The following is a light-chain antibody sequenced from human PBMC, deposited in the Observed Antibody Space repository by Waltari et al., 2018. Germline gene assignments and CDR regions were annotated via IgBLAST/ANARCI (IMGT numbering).Light chain of an antibody. Sequence: QSVLTPPPSASGSPGQTVTISCSGTRSHIGDNYAYWYPQVPPTAPGLLIRNNNQRPSGVTDGFCGSRSGTSATLAISALRSEDAATYYCTAWDDSLSSMIFGGGTKVTVL. CDR1: RSHIGDNY. CDR2: NNN. V-gene: IGLV1-47*01. CDR3: TAWDDSLSSMI. J-gene: IGLJ2*01.